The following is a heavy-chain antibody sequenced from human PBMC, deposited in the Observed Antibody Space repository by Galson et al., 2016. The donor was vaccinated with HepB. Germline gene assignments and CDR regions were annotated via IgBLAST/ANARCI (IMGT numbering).Heavy chain of an antibody. CDR3: AKDPNGDYVGAFDD. CDR1: GFIFSRYA. CDR2: IFGSGAGT. D-gene: IGHD4-17*01. J-gene: IGHJ3*01. Sequence: SLRLTCAASGFIFSRYAMTWLRQAPGQGLEWVSSIFGSGAGTRYADSVKGRFAISRDNSKNTLYLQMNTLRAEDTALYYCAKDPNGDYVGAFDDWGQGTMVTVSS. V-gene: IGHV3-23*01.